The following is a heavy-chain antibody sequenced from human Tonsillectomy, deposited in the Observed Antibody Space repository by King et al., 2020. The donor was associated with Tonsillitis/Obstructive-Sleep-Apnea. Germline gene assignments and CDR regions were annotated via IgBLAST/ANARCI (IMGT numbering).Heavy chain of an antibody. V-gene: IGHV4-34*01. D-gene: IGHD2-15*01. CDR3: ARGVGGDIVVVVAASPTSVWFDP. CDR1: GGSFSGYY. CDR2: INHIGST. J-gene: IGHJ5*02. Sequence: VQLQQWGAGLLNPSETLSLTCAVYGGSFSGYYWSWIRQPPGKGLVWIGEINHIGSTNYNPSLKSRVTISVDTSKNQFSLKLSSVTAADTAICYCARGVGGDIVVVVAASPTSVWFDPWGQGTLVTVSS.